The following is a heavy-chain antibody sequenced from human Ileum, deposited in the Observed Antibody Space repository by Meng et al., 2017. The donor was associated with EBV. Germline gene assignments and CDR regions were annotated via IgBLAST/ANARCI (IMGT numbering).Heavy chain of an antibody. J-gene: IGHJ4*02. CDR1: GDSVSGRNYY. CDR3: ARDHGSSNWFYY. CDR2: AYYTGST. D-gene: IGHD1-1*01. V-gene: IGHV4-39*07. Sequence: QLQLRESGPGLVKPSETLSLPCTVAGDSVSGRNYYWGWIRQAPGKGLEWIGTAYYTGSTSYNPSLKSRVTISADTSKSQLSLKVDSVTAADTAIYFCARDHGSSNWFYYWGQGTLVTVAS.